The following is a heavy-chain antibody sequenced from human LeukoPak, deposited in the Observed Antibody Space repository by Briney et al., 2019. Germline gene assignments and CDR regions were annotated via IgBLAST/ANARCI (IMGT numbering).Heavy chain of an antibody. V-gene: IGHV3-30*18. CDR2: ISYDGSNK. J-gene: IGHJ5*02. CDR1: GFTFSSYG. Sequence: GGSLRLSCAASGFTFSSYGMHWVRQAPGKGLEWVAVISYDGSNKYYADSVKGRFTISRDNSKNTLYLQMNSLRAEDTAVYYCAKDRYCSGGSCYGRDDWFDPWGQGTLVTVSS. D-gene: IGHD2-15*01. CDR3: AKDRYCSGGSCYGRDDWFDP.